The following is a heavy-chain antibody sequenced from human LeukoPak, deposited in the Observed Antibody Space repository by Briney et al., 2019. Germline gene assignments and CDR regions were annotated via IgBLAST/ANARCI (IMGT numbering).Heavy chain of an antibody. CDR1: GFTFSNYA. J-gene: IGHJ4*02. CDR2: ISWNSGSI. Sequence: PGGSLRLSCAASGFTFSNYAMHWVRQAPGKGLEWVSGISWNSGSIGYADSVKGRFTISRDNAKNSLYLQMNSLRAEDTALYYCAKEASYGSGSSFDYWGQGTLVTVSS. V-gene: IGHV3-9*01. CDR3: AKEASYGSGSSFDY. D-gene: IGHD3-10*01.